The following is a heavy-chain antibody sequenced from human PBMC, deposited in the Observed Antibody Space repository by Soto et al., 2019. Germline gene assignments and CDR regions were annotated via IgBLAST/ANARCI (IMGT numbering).Heavy chain of an antibody. CDR1: GGSISSSSYY. D-gene: IGHD6-6*01. Sequence: SETLSLTCTVSGGSISSSSYYWGWIRQPPGKGLEWIGSIYYSGSTYYNPSLKSRVTISVDTSKNQFSLKLSSVTAADTAVYYCARHLMIAARPYFDYWGQGTLVTVSS. CDR3: ARHLMIAARPYFDY. J-gene: IGHJ4*02. V-gene: IGHV4-39*01. CDR2: IYYSGST.